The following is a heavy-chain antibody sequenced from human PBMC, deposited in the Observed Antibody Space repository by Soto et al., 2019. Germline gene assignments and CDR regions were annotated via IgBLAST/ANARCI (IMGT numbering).Heavy chain of an antibody. CDR3: AKVEWLEEFDY. D-gene: IGHD6-19*01. V-gene: IGHV3-30*18. CDR1: GFTFSSYG. Sequence: GGSLRLSCAASGFTFSSYGMHWVRQAPGKGLEWVAVISYDGSNKYYADSVKGRFTISRDNSKNTLYLQMNSLRAEDTAVYYCAKVEWLEEFDYWGQGTLVTVSS. CDR2: ISYDGSNK. J-gene: IGHJ4*02.